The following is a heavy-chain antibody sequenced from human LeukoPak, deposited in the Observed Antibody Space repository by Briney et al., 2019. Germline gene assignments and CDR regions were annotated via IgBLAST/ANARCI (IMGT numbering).Heavy chain of an antibody. J-gene: IGHJ4*02. D-gene: IGHD1-26*01. V-gene: IGHV4-59*01. Sequence: SETLSLTCTVSGGSINSYYWSWIRQPPGKGLEWIGYIYYSGSTNYNPSLKSRVTISVDTSKNQFSLKLSSVTAADTAVYYCARGVVGALNYWGQGTLVTVSS. CDR2: IYYSGST. CDR1: GGSINSYY. CDR3: ARGVVGALNY.